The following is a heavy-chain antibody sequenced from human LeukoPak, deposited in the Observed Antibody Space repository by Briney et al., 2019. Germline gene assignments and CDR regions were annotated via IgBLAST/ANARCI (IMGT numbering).Heavy chain of an antibody. CDR3: ARSRTITSDY. CDR1: GFSLYTYS. V-gene: IGHV3-21*01. Sequence: GGSLRLSCAVSGFSLYTYSMNWVRQAPGKGLEWVSSITSTSTYIYYADSVKGRFTISRDNAKNSLYLQMNSLRAEDTAVYYCARSRTITSDYWGQGTLVTVSS. J-gene: IGHJ4*02. CDR2: ITSTSTYI. D-gene: IGHD5-12*01.